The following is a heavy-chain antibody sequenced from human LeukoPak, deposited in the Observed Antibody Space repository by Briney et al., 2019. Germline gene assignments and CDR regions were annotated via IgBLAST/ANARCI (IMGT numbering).Heavy chain of an antibody. CDR2: FHPEDGET. Sequence: ASVKVSCMVSGDTLTALSMHWVRQAPGKGLEWMGGFHPEDGETIYAQKFQGRVTMTEDTSTDTAYMELSSLRSVDTAVYYCTTGKIYCSTTSCSDDYWAREPWSPSPQ. J-gene: IGHJ4*02. CDR1: GDTLTALS. V-gene: IGHV1-24*01. CDR3: TTGKIYCSTTSCSDDY. D-gene: IGHD2-2*01.